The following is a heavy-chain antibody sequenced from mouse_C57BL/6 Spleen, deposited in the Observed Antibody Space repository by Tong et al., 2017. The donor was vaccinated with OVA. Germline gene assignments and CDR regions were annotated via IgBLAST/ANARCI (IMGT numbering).Heavy chain of an antibody. V-gene: IGHV1-9*01. CDR3: ARVGSLLRLEDY. J-gene: IGHJ2*01. D-gene: IGHD1-2*01. CDR2: ILPGSGST. Sequence: VQLQESGAELMKPGASVKISCKATGYTFSSYWIEWVKQRPGHGLEWIGEILPGSGSTNYNEKFKGKATFTADTSSNTAYMQISSLTSEDSAVYYCARVGSLLRLEDYWGQGTTLTVSS. CDR1: GYTFSSYW.